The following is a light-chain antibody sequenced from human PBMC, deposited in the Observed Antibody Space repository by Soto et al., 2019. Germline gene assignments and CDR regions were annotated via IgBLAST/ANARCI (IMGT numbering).Light chain of an antibody. V-gene: IGKV1-33*01. CDR1: QDISNY. CDR2: DAS. CDR3: QQYFSSPLT. J-gene: IGKJ4*01. Sequence: DIQMTQSPSSLSASLGDRVTITCQASQDISNYLNWYQQKPGKAPKLLIYDASNLETGVPSRFSGTGSGTGFTLTISRLEPEDFALYYCQQYFSSPLTFGGGTKVDIK.